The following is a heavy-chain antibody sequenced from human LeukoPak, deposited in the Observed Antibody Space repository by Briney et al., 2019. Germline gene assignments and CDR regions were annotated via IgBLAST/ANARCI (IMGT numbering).Heavy chain of an antibody. CDR2: IYHSGGT. V-gene: IGHV4-30-2*01. J-gene: IGHJ4*02. CDR1: GGSISSGGYS. Sequence: SQTLSLTCAVSGGSISSGGYSWSWIRQPPGKGLEWIGYIYHSGGTYYNPSLKSRVTISVDRSENQFSLKLSSVTAADTAVYYCARVIQLWYFDYWGQGTLVTVSS. D-gene: IGHD5-18*01. CDR3: ARVIQLWYFDY.